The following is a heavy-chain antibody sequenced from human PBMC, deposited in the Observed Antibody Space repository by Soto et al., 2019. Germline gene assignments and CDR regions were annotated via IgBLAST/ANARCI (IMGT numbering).Heavy chain of an antibody. CDR1: GYTFSSYG. D-gene: IGHD3-22*01. CDR2: ISAYSGNT. J-gene: IGHJ4*02. Sequence: QVQLVQSGAEVKKPGASVKVSCKASGYTFSSYGITWVRQAPGQGLEWMGWISAYSGNTYYAEKLQVRVIMTTDTSSSAGYMELRSLNADDTAVYYCARVEDYFDSNGYAHWGQGTLVTVSS. V-gene: IGHV1-18*01. CDR3: ARVEDYFDSNGYAH.